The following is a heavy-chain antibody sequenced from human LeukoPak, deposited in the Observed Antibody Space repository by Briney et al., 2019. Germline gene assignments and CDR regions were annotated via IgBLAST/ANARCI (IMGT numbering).Heavy chain of an antibody. CDR1: GFTFSSYG. CDR3: AKDPDIVVVPAANDWFDP. V-gene: IGHV3-30*02. D-gene: IGHD2-2*01. CDR2: IRYDGSNK. Sequence: GGSLRLSCAASGFTFSSYGMHWVRQAPGKGLEWVAFIRYDGSNKYYADSVKGRFTISRDNSKNTLYLQMNSLRAEDTAVYYCAKDPDIVVVPAANDWFDPWGQGTLVTVSS. J-gene: IGHJ5*02.